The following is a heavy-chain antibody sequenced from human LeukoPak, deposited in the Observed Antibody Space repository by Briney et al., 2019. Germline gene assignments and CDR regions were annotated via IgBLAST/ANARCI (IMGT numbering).Heavy chain of an antibody. D-gene: IGHD3-10*02. V-gene: IGHV1-69*06. CDR2: IIPVFGTA. J-gene: IGHJ3*02. CDR1: GGTFSSYA. CDR3: ARDMLRNAFDI. Sequence: SVKVSCKASGGTFSSYAISWVRQAPGQGLEWMGGIIPVFGTANYAQKFQGRVTITADKSTSTAYMELSSLRSEDTAVYYCARDMLRNAFDIWGQGTMVTVSS.